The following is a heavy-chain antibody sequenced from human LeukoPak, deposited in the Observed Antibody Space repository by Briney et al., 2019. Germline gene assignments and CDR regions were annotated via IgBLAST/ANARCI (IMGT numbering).Heavy chain of an antibody. CDR3: AREIDARPLYYYAFDI. Sequence: PGGSLRLSCAASGFTFTKYWMTWVRQAPGKGLEWVGNIKQDGSDKNYMDSVKGRFTISRDNTKNSVYLQMSSLRAEDTAVYYCAREIDARPLYYYAFDIWGQGTMVTVSS. CDR2: IKQDGSDK. V-gene: IGHV3-7*01. CDR1: GFTFTKYW. D-gene: IGHD3-10*01. J-gene: IGHJ3*02.